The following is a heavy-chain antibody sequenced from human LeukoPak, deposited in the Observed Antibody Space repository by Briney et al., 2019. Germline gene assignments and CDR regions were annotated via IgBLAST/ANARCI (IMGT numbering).Heavy chain of an antibody. CDR3: AREDGYNWALSY. CDR2: TYYRSKLYN. CDR1: GDIVSSNSAA. J-gene: IGHJ4*02. V-gene: IGHV6-1*01. Sequence: SQTLSLTCAVSGDIVSSNSAAWNWIRQAPARGLEWLVRTYYRSKLYNDYVVSVKSRITINPDTSKNQFSLQLNSVTPEDTAVYYCAREDGYNWALSYWGQGTLVTVSS. D-gene: IGHD5-12*01.